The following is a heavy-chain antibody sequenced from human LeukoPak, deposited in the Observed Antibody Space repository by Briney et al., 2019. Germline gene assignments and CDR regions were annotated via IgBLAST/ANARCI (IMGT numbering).Heavy chain of an antibody. CDR3: VRIIYFDY. CDR2: ISGSGGST. J-gene: IGHJ4*02. CDR1: GFIFSKYA. D-gene: IGHD1-14*01. Sequence: QSGGSLRLSCAASGFIFSKYAMSWVRQAPGKGLEWVSSISGSGGSTYYADSVKGRFTISRDNSKNTLHLQMNSLRAEDTAVYYCVRIIYFDYWGQGTLVTVSS. V-gene: IGHV3-23*01.